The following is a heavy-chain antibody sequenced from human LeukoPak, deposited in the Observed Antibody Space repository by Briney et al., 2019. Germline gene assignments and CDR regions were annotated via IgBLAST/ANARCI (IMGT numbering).Heavy chain of an antibody. CDR3: ARLGGSYYFAN. J-gene: IGHJ4*02. Sequence: PGGSLRLSCAASGFTVSIDYMSWVRQAPGKGLEWVSFIYSGGSTYYADSVRGRFTISRDNSKNTLYLQMNSLRAEDTAVYYCARLGGSYYFANWGQGTLVTVSS. CDR2: IYSGGST. D-gene: IGHD1-26*01. CDR1: GFTVSIDY. V-gene: IGHV3-53*01.